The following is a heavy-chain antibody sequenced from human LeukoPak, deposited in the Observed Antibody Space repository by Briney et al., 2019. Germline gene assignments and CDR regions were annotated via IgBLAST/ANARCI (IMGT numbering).Heavy chain of an antibody. J-gene: IGHJ4*02. D-gene: IGHD3-22*01. V-gene: IGHV3-48*01. CDR1: GFTFSSYS. Sequence: GGSLRLSCAASGFTFSSYSMNWVRQAPGKGLEWVSYISSSSSTIYYADSVKGRFTISRDNSKNTLYLQMNSLRAEDTAVYYCAKDGGDYYDSSGYYFGLNVFDYWGQGTLVTVSS. CDR2: ISSSSSTI. CDR3: AKDGGDYYDSSGYYFGLNVFDY.